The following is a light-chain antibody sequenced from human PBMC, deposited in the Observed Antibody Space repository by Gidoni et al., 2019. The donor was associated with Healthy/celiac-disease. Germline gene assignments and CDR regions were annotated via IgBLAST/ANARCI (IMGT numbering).Light chain of an antibody. V-gene: IGKV3-20*01. CDR3: QQYGSSPGT. J-gene: IGKJ1*01. CDR2: GAS. Sequence: EIVLTQSPGTLSLAPGERATLSCRASQSVSSSYLAWYQQKPGKAPRLLIYGASSRATGIPDRFSGSGSGTDFTLTISRLEPEDFAVYYCQQYGSSPGTFXXXTKVEIK. CDR1: QSVSSSY.